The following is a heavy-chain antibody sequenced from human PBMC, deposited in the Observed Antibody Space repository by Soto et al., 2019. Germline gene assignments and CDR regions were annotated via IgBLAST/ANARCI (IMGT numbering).Heavy chain of an antibody. V-gene: IGHV3-33*01. D-gene: IGHD6-6*01. CDR2: IWYDGSNK. CDR1: GFTFSSYG. J-gene: IGHJ6*03. Sequence: GGSLRLSCAASGFTFSSYGMHWVRQAPGKGLEWVAVIWYDGSNKYYADSVKGRFTISRDNSKNTLYLQMNSLRAEDTAVYYCARRGTAARSSLTFRGYMDVWGKGTTVTVSS. CDR3: ARRGTAARSSLTFRGYMDV.